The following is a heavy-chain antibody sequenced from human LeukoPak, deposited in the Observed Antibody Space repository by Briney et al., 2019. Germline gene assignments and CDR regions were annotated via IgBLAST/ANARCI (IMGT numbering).Heavy chain of an antibody. CDR1: GASFSRGHW. D-gene: IGHD4-23*01. CDR3: ARENNDYGGKKAFDY. V-gene: IGHV4-30-4*01. J-gene: IGHJ4*02. Sequence: SETLSLTCAVSGASFSRGHWRRCIRQPPREGLEWIGHIHYSGNTYYTPSLKSRVSISVDTSKNQFSLKLSSVTAADTAVYYCARENNDYGGKKAFDYWGQGTLVTVSS. CDR2: IHYSGNT.